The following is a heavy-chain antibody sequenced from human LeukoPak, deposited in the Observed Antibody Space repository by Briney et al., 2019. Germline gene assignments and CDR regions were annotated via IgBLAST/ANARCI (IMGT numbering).Heavy chain of an antibody. V-gene: IGHV3-48*03. CDR2: ISSSGSTI. CDR3: ARGYMDTLDY. D-gene: IGHD5-18*01. J-gene: IGHJ4*02. Sequence: GGSLRLSCAASGFIFSSYEMNWVRQAPGKGLEWVSYISSSGSTIYYADSVKGRFTISRDNAKNSLYLQMNSLRAEDTAVYYCARGYMDTLDYWGQGTLVTVSS. CDR1: GFIFSSYE.